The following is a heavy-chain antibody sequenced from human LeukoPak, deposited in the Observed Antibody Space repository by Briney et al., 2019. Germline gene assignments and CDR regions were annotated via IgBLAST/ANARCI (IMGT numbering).Heavy chain of an antibody. D-gene: IGHD1-14*01. Sequence: SETLSLTCTVAGGSISSYYWSWIRQPPGKGLEWIGYIYYSGSSNYNPSLKSRVPISVDTSKNQFSLKLSSVTAADTAVYYCARDAPDGIDYWGQGTLVTVSS. CDR1: GGSISSYY. CDR2: IYYSGSS. CDR3: ARDAPDGIDY. J-gene: IGHJ4*02. V-gene: IGHV4-59*01.